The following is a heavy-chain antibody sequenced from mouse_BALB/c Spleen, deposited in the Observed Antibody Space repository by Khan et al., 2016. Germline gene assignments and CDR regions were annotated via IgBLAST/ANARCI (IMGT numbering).Heavy chain of an antibody. V-gene: IGHV3-8*02. CDR2: ISYSGST. Sequence: EVQLQESGPSLVKPSQTLSLTCSVTGDSITSGYWNWIRKFPGNKLEYMGYISYSGSTYYNPAFKSRISITRDTSKNQYYLQLNPVTTEDTATYNWAIYEGYMHTWFAYWHQETLVTVSA. D-gene: IGHD2-3*01. CDR1: GDSITSGY. CDR3: AIYEGYMHTWFAY. J-gene: IGHJ3*01.